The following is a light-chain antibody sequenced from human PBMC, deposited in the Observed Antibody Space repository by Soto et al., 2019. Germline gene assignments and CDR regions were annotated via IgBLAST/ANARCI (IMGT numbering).Light chain of an antibody. CDR1: QSVSSY. CDR3: QQYHNWPIT. J-gene: IGKJ5*01. V-gene: IGKV3-11*01. Sequence: EIVLTQSPATLSLSPGDRATLSCRASQSVSSYLAWYQQKPGQAPRLLIYDASNRATGIPARFSGSGSGTDFTLTISSLEPEDFAVYYCQQYHNWPITFGQGTRLEIK. CDR2: DAS.